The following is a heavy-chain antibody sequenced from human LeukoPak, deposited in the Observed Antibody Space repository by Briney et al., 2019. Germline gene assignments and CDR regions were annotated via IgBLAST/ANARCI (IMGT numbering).Heavy chain of an antibody. CDR2: INPNSGNT. V-gene: IGHV1-8*03. D-gene: IGHD4-17*01. J-gene: IGHJ4*02. Sequence: ASVKVSRKASGYTFTGYYMHWVRQAPGQGLEWMGWINPNSGNTGYAQKFQGRVTITRNTSMSTAYMELSSLRSEDTAVYYCARGQASGDLDYWGQGTLVTVSS. CDR3: ARGQASGDLDY. CDR1: GYTFTGYY.